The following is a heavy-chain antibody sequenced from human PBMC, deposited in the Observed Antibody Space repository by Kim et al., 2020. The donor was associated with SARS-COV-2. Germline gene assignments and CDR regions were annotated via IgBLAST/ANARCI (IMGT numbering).Heavy chain of an antibody. V-gene: IGHV4-59*11. Sequence: SETLSLTCSVSGGSIRNHFWSWIRQSPGKGLEWIGYIYSSGSTTYKSSLKNRVTILVDTSKNQFFLKLSSVTAADTAVYYCARGGWLKTNWFDPWGQGIL. CDR3: ARGGWLKTNWFDP. J-gene: IGHJ5*02. CDR2: IYSSGST. CDR1: GGSIRNHF. D-gene: IGHD5-12*01.